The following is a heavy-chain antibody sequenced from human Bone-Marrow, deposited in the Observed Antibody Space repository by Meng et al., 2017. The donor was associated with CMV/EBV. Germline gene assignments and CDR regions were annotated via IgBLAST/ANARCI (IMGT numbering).Heavy chain of an antibody. V-gene: IGHV3-48*03. CDR2: ISSSGNTK. CDR1: GFTFSSYE. Sequence: GESLKIYCAASGFTFSSYELNWVRQAPGKGLEWVSYISSSGNTKYYADSVKGRFTISRDNAKNSLYLQMNSLRAEETAVYYCAKERGNSSPYGMDVWGQGTTVTVSS. J-gene: IGHJ6*02. D-gene: IGHD6-6*01. CDR3: AKERGNSSPYGMDV.